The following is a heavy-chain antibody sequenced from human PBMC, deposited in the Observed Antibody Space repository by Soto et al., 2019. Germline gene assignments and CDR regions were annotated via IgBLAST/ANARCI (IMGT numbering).Heavy chain of an antibody. CDR3: VRQGIDYLHGLVDV. J-gene: IGHJ6*02. Sequence: QVQVQQSGRGLVKPSETLSLTCTVSSGPSRSHNWGWIRQPPGRGLEWIGYVYYTGDTSYNPSLKSRVTISADTSTNHISLTLRSVTAADTAVYYCVRQGIDYLHGLVDVWGQGTTVSVSS. V-gene: IGHV4-59*08. D-gene: IGHD5-12*01. CDR2: VYYTGDT. CDR1: SGPSRSHN.